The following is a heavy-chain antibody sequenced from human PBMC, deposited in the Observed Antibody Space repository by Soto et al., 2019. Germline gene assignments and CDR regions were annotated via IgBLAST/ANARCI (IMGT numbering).Heavy chain of an antibody. CDR3: ARGLYQLLWDYYYGMDV. Sequence: QVQLVQSGAEVKKPGASVKVSCKASGYNFTSYDINWVRQATGQGLEWMGWKNPNSGNTVYAQKFKGRVTMTRNNSISTAYMVLSSLRSEDTAVYYCARGLYQLLWDYYYGMDVWGQGTTVTVSS. CDR1: GYNFTSYD. J-gene: IGHJ6*02. D-gene: IGHD2-2*01. V-gene: IGHV1-8*01. CDR2: KNPNSGNT.